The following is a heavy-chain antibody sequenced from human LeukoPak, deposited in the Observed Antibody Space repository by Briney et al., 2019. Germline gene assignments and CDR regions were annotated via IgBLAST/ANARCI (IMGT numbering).Heavy chain of an antibody. V-gene: IGHV3-21*01. CDR3: ARDNDIYYDSSGYYYQGWAFDI. CDR2: ISSSSSYI. J-gene: IGHJ3*02. CDR1: GFTFSSYS. Sequence: GGSLRLSCAASGFTFSSYSMNWVRQAQGKGLEWVSSISSSSSYIYYADSVKGRFTISRDNAKNSLYLQMNSLRAEDTAVYYCARDNDIYYDSSGYYYQGWAFDIWGQGTMVTVSP. D-gene: IGHD3-22*01.